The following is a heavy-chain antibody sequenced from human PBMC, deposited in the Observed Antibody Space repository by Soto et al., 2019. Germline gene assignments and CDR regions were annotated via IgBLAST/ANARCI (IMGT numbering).Heavy chain of an antibody. CDR3: AREPATATPEGADF. V-gene: IGHV1-2*02. J-gene: IGHJ4*02. CDR2: INPNSGGT. D-gene: IGHD1-1*01. CDR1: GYTFSDYY. Sequence: ASVKVSCKASGYTFSDYYIHWVRQAPGQGLEWMGWINPNSGGTKYAPKFQGGVTMTRDTSITTAYMELSRLRSGDTAVYYCAREPATATPEGADFCGPGTLVTVSS.